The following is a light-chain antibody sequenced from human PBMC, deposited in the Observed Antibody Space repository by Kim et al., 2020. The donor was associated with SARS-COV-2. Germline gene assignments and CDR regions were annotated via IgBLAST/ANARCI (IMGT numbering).Light chain of an antibody. Sequence: EIVLTQSPGTLSLSPGERATLSCRASQSVSSIYLAWYQQKPGQAPRLLIYGASSRATGIPDRFSGSGSGTDFTLTISRLEPEDFAVYYCQQYDNPLWAFGQGTKVDIK. CDR1: QSVSSIY. CDR2: GAS. V-gene: IGKV3-20*01. J-gene: IGKJ1*01. CDR3: QQYDNPLWA.